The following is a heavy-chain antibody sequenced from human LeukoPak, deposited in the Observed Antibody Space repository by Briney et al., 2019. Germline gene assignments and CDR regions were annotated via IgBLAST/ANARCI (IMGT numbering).Heavy chain of an antibody. CDR1: GGSFSGYY. CDR2: IYYSGST. Sequence: SETLSLACAVYGGSFSGYYWSWIRQPPGKGLEWIGYIYYSGSTNYNPSLKSRVTISGDMSKKQFALKLSSVTAADTAVYYCARGKRYYDFWSKNYYYYYMDVWGKGTTVTVSS. CDR3: ARGKRYYDFWSKNYYYYYMDV. V-gene: IGHV4-59*12. D-gene: IGHD3-3*01. J-gene: IGHJ6*03.